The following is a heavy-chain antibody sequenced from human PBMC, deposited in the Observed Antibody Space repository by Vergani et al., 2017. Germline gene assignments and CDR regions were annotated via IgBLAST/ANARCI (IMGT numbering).Heavy chain of an antibody. CDR1: GGSMSGYY. V-gene: IGHV4-59*01. CDR3: GRVADFYGLGSRLLDL. D-gene: IGHD3-10*01. Sequence: QVRLQESGPGLVKPSETLSLTCSVSGGSMSGYYWSWMRQPPGKELEWIGYMYHSGSTNYNPSLETRVTISGDTSKNQFSLKLNSVTAADTAVYYCGRVADFYGLGSRLLDLWGQGILVTVSS. CDR2: MYHSGST. J-gene: IGHJ5*02.